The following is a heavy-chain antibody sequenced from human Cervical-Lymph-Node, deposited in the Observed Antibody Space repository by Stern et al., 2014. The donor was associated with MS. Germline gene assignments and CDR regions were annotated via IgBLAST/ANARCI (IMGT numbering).Heavy chain of an antibody. Sequence: QLQLQESGPGLVKPPETLSLTCTVSGGSVTNGSPYRSWIRQTPGKGLEWIVYIYDNGVTKYNPSLKGRVFISVDTAKNQFSLRLTPVTAADTAVYYCARDLNSWGQGTLVSVPS. CDR1: GGSVTNGSPY. J-gene: IGHJ4*02. CDR3: ARDLNS. D-gene: IGHD1-1*01. V-gene: IGHV4-61*01. CDR2: IYDNGVT.